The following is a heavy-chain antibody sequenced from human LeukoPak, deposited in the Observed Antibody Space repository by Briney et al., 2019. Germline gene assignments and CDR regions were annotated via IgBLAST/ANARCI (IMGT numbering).Heavy chain of an antibody. Sequence: RAGGSLRLSCAASGFTFDDYTMHWVRQAPGKGLEWVSLISWDGGSTYYADSVKGRFTISRDNSKNSLYLQMNSLRTEDTALYYCAKDMGEDSSGWGLFDYWGQGTLVTVSS. J-gene: IGHJ4*02. CDR1: GFTFDDYT. V-gene: IGHV3-43*01. CDR3: AKDMGEDSSGWGLFDY. D-gene: IGHD6-19*01. CDR2: ISWDGGST.